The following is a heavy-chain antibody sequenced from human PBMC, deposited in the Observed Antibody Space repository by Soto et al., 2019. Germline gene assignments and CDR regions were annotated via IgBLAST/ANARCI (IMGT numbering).Heavy chain of an antibody. J-gene: IGHJ4*02. CDR2: INPSSGST. CDR1: GYTFISYF. CDR3: ARGVSILAAGCGPYY. V-gene: IGHV1-46*03. Sequence: ASVKVSCKASGYTFISYFIHWVRQAPGQGLEWMGVINPSSGSTSYAQKYQGRVTVTRDTSTSTVYMELSSLRSEDTAVYYCARGVSILAAGCGPYYGGQ. D-gene: IGHD6-25*01.